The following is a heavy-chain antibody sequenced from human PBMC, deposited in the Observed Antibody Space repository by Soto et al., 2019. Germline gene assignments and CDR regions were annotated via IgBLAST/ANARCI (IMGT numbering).Heavy chain of an antibody. V-gene: IGHV3-48*03. CDR3: ARGQEAGSFFPHYFGMDV. CDR1: GFTFSRYE. J-gene: IGHJ6*02. D-gene: IGHD6-13*01. Sequence: FLRLSCATSGFTFSRYEMNWVRQAPGKGREWVSYISSSGSTIYYADSVRGRFTISRDNAKNSLYLQMDSLRAEDTAVYYCARGQEAGSFFPHYFGMDVWGQGTKVTV. CDR2: ISSSGSTI.